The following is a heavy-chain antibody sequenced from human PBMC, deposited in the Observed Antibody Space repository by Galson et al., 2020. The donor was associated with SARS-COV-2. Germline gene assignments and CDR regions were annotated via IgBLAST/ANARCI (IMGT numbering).Heavy chain of an antibody. J-gene: IGHJ3*01. CDR2: LVVGRGNP. D-gene: IGHD2-15*01. Sequence: SSVKVSCKASGFTFSSSAMQWVRQARGQGLEWLGWLVVGRGNPKYAQKFQERVTITRDMSTSTAYMELSSLRSEDTAVYYCAAWTHYSDTSSSFPDAFHLWGHGTLVTVSS. CDR3: AAWTHYSDTSSSFPDAFHL. V-gene: IGHV1-58*02. CDR1: GFTFSSSA.